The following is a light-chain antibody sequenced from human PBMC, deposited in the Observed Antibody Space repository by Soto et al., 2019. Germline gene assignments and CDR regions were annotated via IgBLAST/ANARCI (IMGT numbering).Light chain of an antibody. V-gene: IGLV2-14*01. CDR1: SSDIGGHNY. CDR2: EVS. J-gene: IGLJ3*02. Sequence: QSVLTQPASVSGSPGQSITISCTGTSSDIGGHNYVSWYQHHPGKAPKLIIYEVSDRPSGISDRFSASTSGNTASLTISGLQAEDEADYYCSSYTSSSTWVFGGGTKRTVL. CDR3: SSYTSSSTWV.